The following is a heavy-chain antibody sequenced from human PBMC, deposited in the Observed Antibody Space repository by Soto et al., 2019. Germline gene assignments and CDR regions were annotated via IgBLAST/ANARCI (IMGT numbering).Heavy chain of an antibody. V-gene: IGHV3-48*01. J-gene: IGHJ6*03. CDR1: GFTFSSYS. CDR2: ISSSSSTI. D-gene: IGHD4-4*01. Sequence: GGSLRLSCAASGFTFSSYSMNWVRQAPGKGLEWVSYISSSSSTIYYADSVKGRFTISRDNAKNSLYLQMNSLRAEDTAVYYCARLPKESNFDDVTTHEGFLGDYYYMDVWGKGTTVTVSS. CDR3: ARLPKESNFDDVTTHEGFLGDYYYMDV.